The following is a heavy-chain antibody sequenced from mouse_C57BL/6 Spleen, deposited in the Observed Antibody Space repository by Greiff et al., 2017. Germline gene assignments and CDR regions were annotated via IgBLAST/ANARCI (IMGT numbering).Heavy chain of an antibody. V-gene: IGHV1-85*01. CDR1: GYTFTSYD. CDR2: IYPRDGST. D-gene: IGHD1-1*01. J-gene: IGHJ3*01. CDR3: AREYYGSRGGFAY. Sequence: QVQLQQSGPELVKPGASVKLSCKASGYTFTSYDINWVKQRPGQGLECIGWIYPRDGSTKYNEKLKGKATLTVDTSSSTAYMELHSLTSEDSAVYFCAREYYGSRGGFAYWGQGTLVTVSA.